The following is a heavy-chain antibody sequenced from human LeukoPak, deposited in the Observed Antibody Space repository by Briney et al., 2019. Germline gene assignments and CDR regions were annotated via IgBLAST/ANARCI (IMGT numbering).Heavy chain of an antibody. D-gene: IGHD5-18*01. CDR2: INAGNGNT. J-gene: IGHJ4*02. V-gene: IGHV1-3*01. Sequence: GASVKVSCKASGYTFTSYGISWVRQAPGQRLEWMGWINAGNGNTKYSQKFQGRVTITRDTSASTAYMELSSLRSEDTAVYYCARLPEWIQAHDYWGQGTLVTVSS. CDR3: ARLPEWIQAHDY. CDR1: GYTFTSYG.